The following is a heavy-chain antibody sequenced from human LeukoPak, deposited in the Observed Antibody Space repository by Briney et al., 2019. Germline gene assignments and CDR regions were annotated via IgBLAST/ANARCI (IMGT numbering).Heavy chain of an antibody. V-gene: IGHV4-4*02. CDR3: ALGYNDIWEL. J-gene: IGHJ4*02. D-gene: IGHD1-26*01. Sequence: ASETLSLTCAVSSGSISSSNWWSWVRQPPGKGLEWIGEINHSGSTNYSPSLKSRVTISVDMSDNQFSLKLTSVTAADTAVYYCALGYNDIWELRGQGNMVTVSS. CDR2: INHSGST. CDR1: SGSISSSNW.